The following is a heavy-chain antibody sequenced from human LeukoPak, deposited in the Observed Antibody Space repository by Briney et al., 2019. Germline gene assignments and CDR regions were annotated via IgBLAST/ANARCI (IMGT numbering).Heavy chain of an antibody. CDR1: EYTFSDFY. D-gene: IGHD2-8*01. V-gene: IGHV1-2*02. CDR3: ARDFGFDETVIMVY. J-gene: IGHJ4*02. Sequence: AAVKVSCKASEYTFSDFYIHWVRQAPGQGLEWMGWINPKSGGTKYAPRFQGRVTMTRDTSINTAFMDLTSLRSDDSAVYYCARDFGFDETVIMVYWGQGPVDTVSS. CDR2: INPKSGGT.